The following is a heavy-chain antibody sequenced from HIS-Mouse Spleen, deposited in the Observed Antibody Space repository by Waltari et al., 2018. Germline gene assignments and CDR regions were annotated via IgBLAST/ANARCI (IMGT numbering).Heavy chain of an antibody. CDR2: SYYSGST. J-gene: IGHJ2*01. Sequence: QLQLQESGPGLVKPSETLSLTCTVPGGSISSSSYYRGWIRQPPGKGLEWIGSSYYSGSTYYNPSLKSRVTISVDTSKNQFSLKLSSVTAADTAVYYCAREIPYSSSWYDWYFDLWGRGTLVTVSS. CDR3: AREIPYSSSWYDWYFDL. CDR1: GGSISSSSYY. D-gene: IGHD6-13*01. V-gene: IGHV4-39*07.